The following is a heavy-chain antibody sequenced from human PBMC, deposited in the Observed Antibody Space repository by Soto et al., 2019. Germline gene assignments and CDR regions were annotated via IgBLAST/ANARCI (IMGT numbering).Heavy chain of an antibody. CDR1: GFTFSSYG. V-gene: IGHV3-33*01. CDR2: IWYDGSNK. D-gene: IGHD6-19*01. CDR3: ARRTLYSSGWYHFDY. J-gene: IGHJ4*02. Sequence: QVQLVESGGGVVQPGRSLRLSCAASGFTFSSYGMHWVRQAPGKGLEWVAVIWYDGSNKYYADSVKGRFTISRDNSKNTLYRQMNSLRAEDTAVYYCARRTLYSSGWYHFDYGGQGTLVTVSS.